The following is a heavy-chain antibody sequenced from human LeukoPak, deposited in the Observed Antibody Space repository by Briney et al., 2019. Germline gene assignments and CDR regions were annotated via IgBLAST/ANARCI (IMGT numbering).Heavy chain of an antibody. CDR3: AKGDGYNGYFDY. V-gene: IGHV3-30*18. CDR2: ISYDGSNK. J-gene: IGHJ4*02. Sequence: GGSLRLSCAVSGFTFSSYGMQWVRQAPGKGLEWVAVISYDGSNKYYADSVKGRFTISRDNSKNTLYLQMNSLRAEDTAVYYCAKGDGYNGYFDYWGQGTLVTVSS. D-gene: IGHD5-24*01. CDR1: GFTFSSYG.